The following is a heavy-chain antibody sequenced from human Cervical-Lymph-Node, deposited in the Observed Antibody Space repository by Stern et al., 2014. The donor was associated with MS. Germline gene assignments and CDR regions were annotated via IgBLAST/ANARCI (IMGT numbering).Heavy chain of an antibody. CDR3: ARDFFGSMGYCSSTSCPTGYYYGMDV. D-gene: IGHD2-2*01. CDR1: GFTFSSYS. V-gene: IGHV3-48*02. Sequence: EVQLVQSGGGLVQPGGSLRLSCAASGFTFSSYSMNWVRQAPGKGLEWVSYISSSSSTIYYADSVKGRFTISRDNAKNSLYLQMNSLRDEDTAVYYCARDFFGSMGYCSSTSCPTGYYYGMDVWGQGTTVTVSS. CDR2: ISSSSSTI. J-gene: IGHJ6*02.